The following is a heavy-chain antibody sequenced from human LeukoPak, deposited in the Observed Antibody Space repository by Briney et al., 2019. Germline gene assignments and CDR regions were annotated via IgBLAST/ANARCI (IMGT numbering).Heavy chain of an antibody. Sequence: PSETLSLTCTVSGGSISSYYGTWIRQPPGKGLEWIGYLDYSGSTNYNPPLKSRVTISADTSKNQFSLKVSSVTAADTAVYYCARRHVEYSSSSDPYYFDYWGQGTLVTVSS. V-gene: IGHV4-59*01. CDR2: LDYSGST. D-gene: IGHD6-6*01. CDR1: GGSISSYY. J-gene: IGHJ4*02. CDR3: ARRHVEYSSSSDPYYFDY.